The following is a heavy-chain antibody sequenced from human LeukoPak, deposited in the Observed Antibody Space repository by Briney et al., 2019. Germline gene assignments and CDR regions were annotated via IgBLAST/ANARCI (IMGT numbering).Heavy chain of an antibody. V-gene: IGHV3-48*02. J-gene: IGHJ4*02. Sequence: PGGSLRLSCAASGFTFSSYSLNWVRQAPGKGLEWVSYISSSSSTIYHADSVKGRFTISRDNAKNSLYLQMNSLRDEDTAVYYCARAIFSSGWYPSDYWGQGTLVTVSS. D-gene: IGHD6-19*01. CDR2: ISSSSSTI. CDR3: ARAIFSSGWYPSDY. CDR1: GFTFSSYS.